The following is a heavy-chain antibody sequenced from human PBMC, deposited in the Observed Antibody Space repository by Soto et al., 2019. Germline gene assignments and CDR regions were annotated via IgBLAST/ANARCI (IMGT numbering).Heavy chain of an antibody. CDR3: VRENYYYGMDV. Sequence: EVQLVESGGTLVQPGGSLKLSCAASGFDAIVNFMTWVRQAPGKGLEWVTAINNAGTTFYADSVKGRFSICRDDSKNTLYLQMNSLRVEDTAMYYCVRENYYYGMDVWGQGTAVTVSS. J-gene: IGHJ6*02. V-gene: IGHV3-66*01. CDR2: INNAGTT. CDR1: GFDAIVNF.